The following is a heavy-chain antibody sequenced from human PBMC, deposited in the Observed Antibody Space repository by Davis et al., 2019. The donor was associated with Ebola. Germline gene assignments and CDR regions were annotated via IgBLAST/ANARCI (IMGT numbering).Heavy chain of an antibody. CDR2: TYYNSKWYK. D-gene: IGHD5-18*01. J-gene: IGHJ6*04. CDR3: ARGWLRAGMDV. CDR1: GDSVSSSGAA. Sequence: PSETLSLTCAISGDSVSSSGAAWIWIRQSPSRGLEWLGRTYYNSKWYKDYAVSLKSRITINPDTSKNQFSLQLNSVTPEDTALYYCARGWLRAGMDVWGEGTTITVSS. V-gene: IGHV6-1*01.